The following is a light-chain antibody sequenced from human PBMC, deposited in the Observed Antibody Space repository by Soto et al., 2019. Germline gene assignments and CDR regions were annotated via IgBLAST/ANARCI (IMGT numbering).Light chain of an antibody. Sequence: AIRMTQSPSSFSASTGDRVTITCRASQDISTYLAWYQQKAGKAPKLLIYAASTLQTGVPSRFSGSGSGTDFNLTISYLQSEDFATYYCQQYYSYPRTFGQGTKVEIK. J-gene: IGKJ1*01. CDR3: QQYYSYPRT. CDR1: QDISTY. V-gene: IGKV1-8*01. CDR2: AAS.